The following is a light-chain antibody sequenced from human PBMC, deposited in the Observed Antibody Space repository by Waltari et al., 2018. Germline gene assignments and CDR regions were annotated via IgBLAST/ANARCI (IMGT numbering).Light chain of an antibody. CDR2: VNSDGSH. J-gene: IGLJ3*02. V-gene: IGLV4-69*01. Sequence: QLVLTQSPSASASLGASLKLTFTLTSGHRSNVIAWHQQQTEKGAGYLMKVNSDGSHSKGDEIPDRFSGSSSGAEHYLTISSLQSEDEADYFCQTGGHGTWVFGGGTKLTVL. CDR3: QTGGHGTWV. CDR1: SGHRSNV.